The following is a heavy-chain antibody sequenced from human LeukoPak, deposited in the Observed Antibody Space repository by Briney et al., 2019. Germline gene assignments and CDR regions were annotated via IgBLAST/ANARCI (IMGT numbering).Heavy chain of an antibody. CDR3: ARGAVPAAPRRDPYYYYHMDV. D-gene: IGHD2-2*01. CDR2: IWYDGSNK. CDR1: GFTFSSYG. V-gene: IGHV3-33*01. Sequence: GGSLRLSCAASGFTFSSYGMHWVRQAPGKGLEWVAVIWYDGSNKYYADSVKGRFTISRDNSKNTLYLQMNRLRAEDTAVYYCARGAVPAAPRRDPYYYYHMDVWGKGTTVTVSS. J-gene: IGHJ6*03.